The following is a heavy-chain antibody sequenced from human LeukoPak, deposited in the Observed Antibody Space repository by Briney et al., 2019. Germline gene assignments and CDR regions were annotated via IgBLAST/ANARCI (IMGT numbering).Heavy chain of an antibody. CDR1: GFTFSSYS. V-gene: IGHV3-21*01. CDR2: ITSSSSYI. D-gene: IGHD2-2*01. Sequence: GGSLRLSCAASGFTFSSYSMNWVRQAPGKGLEWVSSITSSSSYIYYADSVKGRFTISRDNAKNSLYLQMDSLRADDTAVYYCERRYCTTTNCYAFESWGQGTLVTVSS. J-gene: IGHJ4*02. CDR3: ERRYCTTTNCYAFES.